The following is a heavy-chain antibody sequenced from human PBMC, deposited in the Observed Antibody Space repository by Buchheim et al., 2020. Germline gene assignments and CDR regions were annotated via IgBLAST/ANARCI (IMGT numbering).Heavy chain of an antibody. Sequence: QLQLQESGPGLVKPSETLSLTCTVSGGSIRSSSYYWGWIRQPPGKGLEWIGSIYYSGSTYYNPSLKSRVTISVDKSKYQFSLKLSPLPATYTAVYYSARFGAHGYTHLYSSNYWGQGT. J-gene: IGHJ4*02. CDR3: ARFGAHGYTHLYSSNY. V-gene: IGHV4-39*01. CDR2: IYYSGST. D-gene: IGHD5-24*01. CDR1: GGSIRSSSYY.